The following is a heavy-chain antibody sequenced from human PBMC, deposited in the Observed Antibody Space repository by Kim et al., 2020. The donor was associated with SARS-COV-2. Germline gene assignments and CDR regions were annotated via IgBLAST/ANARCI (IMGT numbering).Heavy chain of an antibody. J-gene: IGHJ4*02. CDR3: ARGCYYGSGSDLLFDY. Sequence: GGSLRLSCAASGFTFSSYDMHWVRQATGKGLEWVSAIGTAGDTYYPGSVKGRFTISRENAKNSLYLQMNSLRAGDTAVYYCARGCYYGSGSDLLFDYWGQGTLVTVSS. D-gene: IGHD3-10*01. CDR2: IGTAGDT. V-gene: IGHV3-13*01. CDR1: GFTFSSYD.